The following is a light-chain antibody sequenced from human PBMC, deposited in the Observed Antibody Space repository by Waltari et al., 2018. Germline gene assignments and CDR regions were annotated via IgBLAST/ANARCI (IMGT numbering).Light chain of an antibody. Sequence: QSGLTQPASVSGSPGQSITISSIGTRSDIRSYDYVSWYQQHPGKAPTLLIYDVRDRPSGGSHRFSGSKSGNAASLTISGLQAEDEATYYCSSPTTRSTQVFGSGTKVTV. CDR2: DVR. CDR3: SSPTTRSTQV. J-gene: IGLJ1*01. CDR1: RSDIRSYDY. V-gene: IGLV2-14*01.